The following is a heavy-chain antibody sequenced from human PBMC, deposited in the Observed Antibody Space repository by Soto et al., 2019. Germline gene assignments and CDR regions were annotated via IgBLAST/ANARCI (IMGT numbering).Heavy chain of an antibody. CDR1: GGSISSGDYY. CDR2: IYYSGST. CDR3: ARDRVVVVAATGGNYYYGMDV. V-gene: IGHV4-30-4*01. J-gene: IGHJ6*02. D-gene: IGHD2-15*01. Sequence: TSETLSLTCTVSGGSISSGDYYWSWIRQPPGKGLEWIGYIYYSGSTYYNPSLKSRVTISVDTSKNQFSLKLSSVTAADTAVYYCARDRVVVVAATGGNYYYGMDVWGQGTTVTVSS.